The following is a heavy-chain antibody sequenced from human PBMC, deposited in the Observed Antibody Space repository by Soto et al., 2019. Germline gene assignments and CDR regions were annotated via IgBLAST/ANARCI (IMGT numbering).Heavy chain of an antibody. V-gene: IGHV1-46*01. CDR2: INPSGGST. Sequence: ASVKVSCKASGYTFTSYYMHWVRQAPGQGLEWMGIINPSGGSTSYAQKFQGRVTMTRDTSTSTVYMELSSLRSEDTAVYYCAREQTRYEKTINWFDPWGQGTLVTVSS. D-gene: IGHD3-16*02. CDR3: AREQTRYEKTINWFDP. J-gene: IGHJ5*02. CDR1: GYTFTSYY.